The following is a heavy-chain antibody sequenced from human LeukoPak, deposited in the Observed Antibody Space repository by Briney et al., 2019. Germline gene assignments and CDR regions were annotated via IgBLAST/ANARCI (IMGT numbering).Heavy chain of an antibody. V-gene: IGHV3-73*01. Sequence: GGSLRVSCAASGFTFSGSAMHWVRQASGKGLEWVGRIRSKANSYATAYAASVKGRSTISRDDSKNTAYLQMNSLKTEDTAVYYCTTFYGDYGPQFDYWGQGTLVTVSS. CDR1: GFTFSGSA. J-gene: IGHJ4*02. D-gene: IGHD4-17*01. CDR2: IRSKANSYAT. CDR3: TTFYGDYGPQFDY.